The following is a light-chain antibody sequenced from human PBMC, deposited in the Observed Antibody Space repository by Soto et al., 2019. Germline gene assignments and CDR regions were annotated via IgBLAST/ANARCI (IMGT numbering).Light chain of an antibody. CDR3: QQYGSTPPIT. V-gene: IGKV3-20*01. CDR1: QSVRSNF. CDR2: GAS. Sequence: EIVLTQSPGTLSLSPGERATLSCRASQSVRSNFLAWYQQKPGQAPRLLIYGASSRATDIPDRFSGSGSGTDFTLTISRLEPEDFAVFYCQQYGSTPPITFVQGTRLEIK. J-gene: IGKJ5*01.